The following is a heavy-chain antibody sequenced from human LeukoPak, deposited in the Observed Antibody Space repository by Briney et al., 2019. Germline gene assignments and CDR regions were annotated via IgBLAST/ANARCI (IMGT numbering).Heavy chain of an antibody. J-gene: IGHJ6*02. Sequence: PGGSLRLSCAASGFTFSSYSMNWVRQAPGKGLEWVSSISSSSSYIYYADSVKGRFTISRDNAKNSLYLQMNSLRAEDTAVYYCARELGVASQARVYYGMDVWGQGTTVTVSS. CDR2: ISSSSSYI. V-gene: IGHV3-21*01. D-gene: IGHD2-15*01. CDR3: ARELGVASQARVYYGMDV. CDR1: GFTFSSYS.